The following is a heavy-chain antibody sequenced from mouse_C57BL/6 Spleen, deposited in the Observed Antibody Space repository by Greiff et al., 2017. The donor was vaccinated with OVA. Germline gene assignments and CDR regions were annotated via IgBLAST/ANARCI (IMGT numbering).Heavy chain of an antibody. Sequence: VQLQQSGPELVKPGASVKLSCKASGYAFSSSWMNWVKQRPGKGLEWIGRIYPGDGDTNYNGKFKGKATLTADKSSSTAYMKLDSLTTEESAIYCCAREDDNGRRADWGQGTLVTVSA. CDR1: GYAFSSSW. CDR2: IYPGDGDT. D-gene: IGHD6-1*01. CDR3: AREDDNGRRAD. J-gene: IGHJ3*01. V-gene: IGHV1-82*01.